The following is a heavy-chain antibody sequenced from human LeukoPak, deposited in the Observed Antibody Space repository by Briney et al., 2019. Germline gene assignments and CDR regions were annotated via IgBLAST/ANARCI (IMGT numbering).Heavy chain of an antibody. Sequence: GGCLRLSCAASGFTFNEFWMHWVRQAPGKGLMGVSRNHNDSLHTSYADSMKGRFTISRDNAENTVYLQLKSLRVEDTAAYYCARESEAAGTYYLDHWGQGNLVTVSS. V-gene: IGHV3-74*03. D-gene: IGHD6-25*01. CDR1: GFTFNEFW. J-gene: IGHJ4*02. CDR3: ARESEAAGTYYLDH. CDR2: NHNDSLHT.